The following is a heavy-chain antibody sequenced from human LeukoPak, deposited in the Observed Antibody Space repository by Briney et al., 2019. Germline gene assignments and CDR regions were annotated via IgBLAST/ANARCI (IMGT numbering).Heavy chain of an antibody. CDR3: AKDFGEAAFDI. V-gene: IGHV3-30*18. D-gene: IGHD3-10*01. Sequence: GGSLRLSCAASGFTFSTYDMHWVRQAPGKGLEWVAIISYDGSDKYYADSVKGRFTISRDNSKNTLYLQMNSLRAEDTAVYYCAKDFGEAAFDIWGQGTMVTVAS. CDR1: GFTFSTYD. J-gene: IGHJ3*02. CDR2: ISYDGSDK.